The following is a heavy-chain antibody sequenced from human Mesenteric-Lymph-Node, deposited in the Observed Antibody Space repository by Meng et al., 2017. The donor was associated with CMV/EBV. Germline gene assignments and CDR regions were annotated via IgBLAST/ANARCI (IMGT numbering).Heavy chain of an antibody. Sequence: SVKVSCKASGGTFSSYAISWVRQAPGQGLEWMGGIIPIFGTANYAQKFQGRVTITTDESTSTAYMELSSLRSDDTAVYYCATGRYCTGNSCYRPPDFWGQGTLVTVSS. CDR2: IIPIFGTA. V-gene: IGHV1-69*05. D-gene: IGHD2-2*02. J-gene: IGHJ4*02. CDR1: GGTFSSYA. CDR3: ATGRYCTGNSCYRPPDF.